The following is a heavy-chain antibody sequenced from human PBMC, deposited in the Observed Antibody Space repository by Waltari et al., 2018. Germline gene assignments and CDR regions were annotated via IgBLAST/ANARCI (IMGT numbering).Heavy chain of an antibody. Sequence: QVQLQESGPGLVKPSETLSLTCTGSGGSISSYYWSWIRQPPGKGLEWIGYIDYSGSTNYNPSLKSRVTISIDTSKNQFSLKLSSVTAADTAVYYCARRGRGSGYTGWGQGTLVTVSS. V-gene: IGHV4-59*08. CDR2: IDYSGST. D-gene: IGHD3-3*01. CDR3: ARRGRGSGYTG. J-gene: IGHJ4*02. CDR1: GGSISSYY.